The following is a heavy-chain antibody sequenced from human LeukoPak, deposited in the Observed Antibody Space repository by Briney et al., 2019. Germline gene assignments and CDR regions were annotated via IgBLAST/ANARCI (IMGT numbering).Heavy chain of an antibody. J-gene: IGHJ4*02. CDR2: ISYDGSNK. V-gene: IGHV3-30-3*01. Sequence: GGSLRLSCAASGFTFSSYAMSWVRQAPGKGLEWVAVISYDGSNKYYADSVKGRFTISRDNSKNTLYLQMNSLRAEDTAVYYCARGSGGDRYFDYWGQGTLVTVSS. D-gene: IGHD2-21*02. CDR3: ARGSGGDRYFDY. CDR1: GFTFSSYA.